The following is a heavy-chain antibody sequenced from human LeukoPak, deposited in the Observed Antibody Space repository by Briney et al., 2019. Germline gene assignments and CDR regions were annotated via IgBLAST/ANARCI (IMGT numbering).Heavy chain of an antibody. J-gene: IGHJ3*02. V-gene: IGHV1-18*01. CDR2: ISAKNGNT. Sequence: ASVKVSCKASGYTFTSYGTSWVRQAPGQGLEWKGRISAKNGNTKYAQKFQGRVTMTTDTSTTTAYMELRSLTSDDTAVYYCARDPGYYDSSGYYYFDAFDIWGQGTMVTVSS. CDR1: GYTFTSYG. D-gene: IGHD3-22*01. CDR3: ARDPGYYDSSGYYYFDAFDI.